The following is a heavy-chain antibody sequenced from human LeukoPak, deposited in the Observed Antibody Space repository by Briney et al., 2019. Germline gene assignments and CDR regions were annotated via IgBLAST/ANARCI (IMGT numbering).Heavy chain of an antibody. CDR1: GFTVSSNY. CDR3: AKDPGRAALTPDY. Sequence: GGSLRLSCAASGFTVSSNYMSWVRQAPGKGLEWVAFIRYDGSNKYYADSVKGRFTISRDNSKNTLYLQMNSLRAEDTAVYYCAKDPGRAALTPDYWGQGTLVTVSS. V-gene: IGHV3-30*02. D-gene: IGHD1-26*01. CDR2: IRYDGSNK. J-gene: IGHJ4*02.